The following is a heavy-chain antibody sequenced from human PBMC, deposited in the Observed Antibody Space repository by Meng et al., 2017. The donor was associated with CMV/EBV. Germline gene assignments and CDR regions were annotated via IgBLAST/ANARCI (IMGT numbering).Heavy chain of an antibody. J-gene: IGHJ6*02. V-gene: IGHV1-2*02. CDR2: INPNSGGT. Sequence: ASVKVSCKASGYTFTGYYMHWVRQAPGQGLEWMGWINPNSGGTNYAQKFQGRVTMTRDKPINTAYMEQSRLRADDTAVYYCARGIWFGEPGGMDVWGQGTTVTVSS. D-gene: IGHD3-10*01. CDR1: GYTFTGYY. CDR3: ARGIWFGEPGGMDV.